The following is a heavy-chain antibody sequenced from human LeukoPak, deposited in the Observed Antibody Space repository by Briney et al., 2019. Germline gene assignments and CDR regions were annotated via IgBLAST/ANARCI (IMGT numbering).Heavy chain of an antibody. V-gene: IGHV3-23*01. J-gene: IGHJ6*03. D-gene: IGHD5-18*01. CDR2: ISGSGGST. CDR1: GFTFSSYA. Sequence: GGSLRLSCAASGFTFSSYAMSCVRQAPGKGLEWVSAISGSGGSTYYADSVKGRFTISRDNSKNTLYLQMNSLRAEDTAVYYCAKWGYSYGYDYYYYYYYMDVWGKGPTVTVSS. CDR3: AKWGYSYGYDYYYYYYYMDV.